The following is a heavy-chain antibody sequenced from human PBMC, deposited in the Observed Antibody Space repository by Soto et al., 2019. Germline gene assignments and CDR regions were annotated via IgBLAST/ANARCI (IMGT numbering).Heavy chain of an antibody. CDR1: GGSFSSFA. J-gene: IGHJ3*01. Sequence: QVQLVQSGAEMKKPGSSVKVSCNASGGSFSSFAISWVRQAPGQGLEWLGRIIPVSGTVNYAQKFQGRLTITADQSTTTAYMELTSLTSADTAMYYCARDDSTWCQGTMVTVAS. CDR3: ARDDST. CDR2: IIPVSGTV. D-gene: IGHD3-22*01. V-gene: IGHV1-69*18.